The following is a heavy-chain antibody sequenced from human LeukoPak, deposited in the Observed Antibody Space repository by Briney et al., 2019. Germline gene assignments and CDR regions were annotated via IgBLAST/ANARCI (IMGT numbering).Heavy chain of an antibody. CDR1: GFSFSGHW. V-gene: IGHV3-15*07. D-gene: IGHD2-2*01. J-gene: IGHJ4*02. CDR3: TTDTRRIDTFA. Sequence: PGGSLRLSCTASGFSFSGHWMHWVRQAPGKGLEWVGRIKRRSDGGTPDYAAPVQGRFTISRDESQNTLYLQMNSLKTGDTAVYYCTTDTRRIDTFAWGQGTLVTVAA. CDR2: IKRRSDGGTP.